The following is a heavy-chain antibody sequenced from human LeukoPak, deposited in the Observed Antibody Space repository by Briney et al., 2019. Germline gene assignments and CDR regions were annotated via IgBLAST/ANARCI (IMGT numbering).Heavy chain of an antibody. Sequence: GGSLRLSCAASGFTFSYYWMTWVRQAPGKGREWVANIKQDGSEKYYVDSVKGRFTISRDNAKNSLYLQVNSLRAEDTAVYYCARDGPYYDSSGYDYWGQGTLVTVSS. J-gene: IGHJ4*02. V-gene: IGHV3-7*04. D-gene: IGHD3-22*01. CDR3: ARDGPYYDSSGYDY. CDR2: IKQDGSEK. CDR1: GFTFSYYW.